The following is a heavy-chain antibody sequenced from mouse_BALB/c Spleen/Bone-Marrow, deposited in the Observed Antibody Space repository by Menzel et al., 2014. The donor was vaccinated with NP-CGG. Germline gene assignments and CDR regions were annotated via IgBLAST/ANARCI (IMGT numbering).Heavy chain of an antibody. J-gene: IGHJ3*01. Sequence: EVMLVESGGGLVQPGGSLKLSCAASGFDFSRYWMSWVRQAPGKGLQWIGEINPESNTINYTPSLKDKFIISRDNAKNTLYLQMSKVRSEDTALYCCARLGYYGWFAYWGQGTLDTVSA. D-gene: IGHD2-3*01. V-gene: IGHV4-1*02. CDR2: INPESNTI. CDR1: GFDFSRYW. CDR3: ARLGYYGWFAY.